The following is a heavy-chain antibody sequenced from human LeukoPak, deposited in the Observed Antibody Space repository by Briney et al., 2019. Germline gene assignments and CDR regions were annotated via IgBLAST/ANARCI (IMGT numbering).Heavy chain of an antibody. CDR2: ISAYNGNT. V-gene: IGHV1-18*01. Sequence: ASVKVSCKASGYTFTSYGISWVRQAPGQGLEWMGWISAYNGNTNYSQKLQGRVTMTTDTSTSTAYMELRSLRSDDTAVYYCARDLVGYCSGGSCPFDYWGQGTLVTVSS. CDR1: GYTFTSYG. CDR3: ARDLVGYCSGGSCPFDY. D-gene: IGHD2-15*01. J-gene: IGHJ4*02.